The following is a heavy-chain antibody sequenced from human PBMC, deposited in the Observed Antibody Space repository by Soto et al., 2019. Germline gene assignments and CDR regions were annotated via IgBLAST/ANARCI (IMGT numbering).Heavy chain of an antibody. CDR3: AKSPGGYYSFDI. CDR1: GFTFSSYG. J-gene: IGHJ3*02. Sequence: GGSLRLSCAASGFTFSSYGMHWVRQAPGKGLEWVAVISYDGSNKYYADYVKGRFTISRDNSKNTLYLQMNSLRAEDTVVYYCAKSPGGYYSFDIWGQGTMVTVSS. V-gene: IGHV3-30*18. CDR2: ISYDGSNK. D-gene: IGHD3-3*01.